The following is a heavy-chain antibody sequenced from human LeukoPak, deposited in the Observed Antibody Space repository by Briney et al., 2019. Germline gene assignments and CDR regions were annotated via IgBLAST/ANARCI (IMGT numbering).Heavy chain of an antibody. Sequence: ASVKVSCKASGYSLNGQGMNWVRQAPGQGLEWMGWINTDSGNPTYAQGFTGRFVFSLDSSVSTAYLQISNLMPEDTAKYYCAREILRFDIWGQGTMVTVSS. CDR3: AREILRFDI. J-gene: IGHJ3*02. CDR1: GYSLNGQG. V-gene: IGHV7-4-1*02. CDR2: INTDSGNP.